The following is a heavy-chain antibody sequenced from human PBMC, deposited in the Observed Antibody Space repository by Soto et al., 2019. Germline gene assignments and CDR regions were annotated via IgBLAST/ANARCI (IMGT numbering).Heavy chain of an antibody. CDR2: IYSGGST. J-gene: IGHJ3*02. CDR3: ARDVVATTYDAFDI. D-gene: IGHD5-12*01. CDR1: GFTVSSNY. V-gene: IGHV3-66*01. Sequence: EVQLVESGGGLVQPGGSLRLSCAASGFTVSSNYMSWVRQAPGKGLEWVSVIYSGGSTYYADSVKVRFTISRDNYKNTLYLQMNSLGAEDTAVYYCARDVVATTYDAFDIWGQGTMVTVSS.